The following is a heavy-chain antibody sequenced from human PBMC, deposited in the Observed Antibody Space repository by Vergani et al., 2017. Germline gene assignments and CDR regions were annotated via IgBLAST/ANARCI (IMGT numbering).Heavy chain of an antibody. V-gene: IGHV3-53*02. CDR2: IYSGGST. Sequence: EVQLVETGGGLIQPGGSLRLSCAASGFTVSSNYMSWVRQAPGKGLEWVSVIYSGGSTYYADSVKGRFTISRDNSKNTLYLQMNSLRAEDTAVYYCARGSYGWPRNDAFDIWGQGTMVTVSS. J-gene: IGHJ3*02. CDR1: GFTVSSNY. CDR3: ARGSYGWPRNDAFDI. D-gene: IGHD5-18*01.